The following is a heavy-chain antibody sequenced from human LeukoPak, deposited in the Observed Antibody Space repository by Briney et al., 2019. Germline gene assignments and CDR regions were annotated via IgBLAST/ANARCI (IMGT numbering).Heavy chain of an antibody. J-gene: IGHJ4*02. Sequence: GGSLRLSCAASGFTFSNYAMTWVRLAPGKGLEWVSAITGSGGNTYYADSVKGRFTISRDNSKNTLYLQMNSLRAEDTAVYYCAREGATTAFDYWGQGTLVTVSS. V-gene: IGHV3-23*01. CDR3: AREGATTAFDY. CDR2: ITGSGGNT. CDR1: GFTFSNYA. D-gene: IGHD1-26*01.